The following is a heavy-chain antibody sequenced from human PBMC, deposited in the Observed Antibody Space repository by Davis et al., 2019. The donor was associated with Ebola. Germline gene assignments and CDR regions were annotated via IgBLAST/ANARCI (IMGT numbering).Heavy chain of an antibody. CDR1: GFTFSSYAMH. Sequence: GSLRLSCAASGFTFSSYAMHWVRQPPGKGLEWIGSIYYSGSTNYNPSLKSRVTISVDTSKNQFSLKLSSVTAADTAVYYCARHWGYSGNFDYWGQGTLVTVSS. CDR3: ARHWGYSGNFDY. V-gene: IGHV4-39*01. J-gene: IGHJ4*02. D-gene: IGHD5-12*01. CDR2: IYYSGST.